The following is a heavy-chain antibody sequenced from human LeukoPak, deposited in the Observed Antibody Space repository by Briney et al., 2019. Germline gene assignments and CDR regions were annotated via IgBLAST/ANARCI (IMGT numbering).Heavy chain of an antibody. Sequence: SSETLSLTCTVSGGSISSGGYYWSWIRQPPGRGLEWIGYIYHSGSTYYNPSLKSRVTISVDRSKNQFSLKLSSVTAADTAVYYCARVVAVAGTFPDSWGQGTLVTVSS. CDR3: ARVVAVAGTFPDS. V-gene: IGHV4-30-2*01. J-gene: IGHJ4*02. CDR1: GGSISSGGYY. D-gene: IGHD6-19*01. CDR2: IYHSGST.